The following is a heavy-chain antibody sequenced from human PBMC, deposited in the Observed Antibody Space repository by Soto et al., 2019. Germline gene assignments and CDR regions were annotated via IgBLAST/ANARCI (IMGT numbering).Heavy chain of an antibody. CDR3: ARAPVYGVLGGVDAVEL. CDR2: IIPVLGVP. CDR1: GGTFNSYT. Sequence: QVQLVQSGAEVKKPGSSVKVSCKASGGTFNSYTFSWVRQAPGQGLEWMGRIIPVLGVPNYAPKLQDRVRIRADKSTGPAYMDLSRLRTAETAAYYCARAPVYGVLGGVDAVELWAPGTVVTVSS. J-gene: IGHJ3*01. D-gene: IGHD3-16*01. V-gene: IGHV1-69*02.